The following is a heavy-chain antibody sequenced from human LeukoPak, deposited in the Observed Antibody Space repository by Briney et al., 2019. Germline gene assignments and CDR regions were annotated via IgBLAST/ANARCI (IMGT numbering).Heavy chain of an antibody. J-gene: IGHJ4*02. CDR3: ARGDGYNFFDY. V-gene: IGHV3-53*01. Sequence: YVGGATYYADSVKGRFTISRDNSENTLYLQMKSLRAEDTAVYYCARGDGYNFFDYWGQGTLVTDSS. D-gene: IGHD5-24*01. CDR2: YVGGAT.